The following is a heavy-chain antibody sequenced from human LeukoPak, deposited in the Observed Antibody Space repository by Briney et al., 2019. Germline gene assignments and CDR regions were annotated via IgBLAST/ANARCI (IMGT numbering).Heavy chain of an antibody. CDR1: GFSFGRYE. J-gene: IGHJ6*02. D-gene: IGHD3-22*01. Sequence: GGSLRLSCAASGFSFGRYEMNWVRQAPGKGMEWVSYISTTGSTVYYADSVEGRFTMSRDNAKNLLYLQMNSLRAEDAAVYYCAKDFPHYYESSHGMDAWGQGTTVTVSS. CDR3: AKDFPHYYESSHGMDA. V-gene: IGHV3-48*03. CDR2: ISTTGSTV.